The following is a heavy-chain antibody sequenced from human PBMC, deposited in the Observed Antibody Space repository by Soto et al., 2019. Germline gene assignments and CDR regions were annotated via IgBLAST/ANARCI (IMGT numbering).Heavy chain of an antibody. CDR2: ISGSGGST. V-gene: IGHV3-23*01. Sequence: GGSRRLSCAASGFTFSSYAMSWVRQAPGKGLEWVSAISGSGGSTYYAASVEGRFTISRDYSKNTLYLQMNSLRAEDTAVYDCAKRGSYRPFDNWGQGTLVTVSS. D-gene: IGHD3-16*02. J-gene: IGHJ4*02. CDR3: AKRGSYRPFDN. CDR1: GFTFSSYA.